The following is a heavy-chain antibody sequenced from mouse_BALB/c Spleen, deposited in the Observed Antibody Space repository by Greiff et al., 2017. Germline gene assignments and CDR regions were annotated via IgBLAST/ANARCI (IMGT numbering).Heavy chain of an antibody. V-gene: IGHV1-55*01. J-gene: IGHJ3*01. CDR2: IYPGSGST. CDR1: GYNFTSYW. D-gene: IGHD3-2*01. Sequence: QVQLQQPGAELVKPGTSVKLSCKASGYNFTSYWINWVKLRPGQGLEWIGDIYPGSGSTNYNEKFKSKATLTVDTSSSTAYMQLSSLASEDSALYYCARETARAAWFAYWGQGTLVTVSA. CDR3: ARETARAAWFAY.